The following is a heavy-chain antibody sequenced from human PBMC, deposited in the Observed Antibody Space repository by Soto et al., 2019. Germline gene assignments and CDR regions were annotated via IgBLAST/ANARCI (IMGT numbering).Heavy chain of an antibody. CDR1: GFTFSSYG. V-gene: IGHV3-30*18. D-gene: IGHD6-19*01. CDR2: ISYDGSNK. J-gene: IGHJ4*02. Sequence: GGSLRFSCAASGFTFSSYGMHWVRQAPGKGLEWVAVISYDGSNKYYADSVKGRFTISRDNSKNTLYLQMNSLRAEDTAVYYCAKDHHIAVADAHLYWGQGTLVTVSS. CDR3: AKDHHIAVADAHLY.